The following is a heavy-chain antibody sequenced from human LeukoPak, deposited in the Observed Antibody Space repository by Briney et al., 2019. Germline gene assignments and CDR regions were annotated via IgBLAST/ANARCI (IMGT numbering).Heavy chain of an antibody. CDR3: ARGLVQVYGLRPPDFSYYYMDV. J-gene: IGHJ6*03. CDR1: GFTFSNYN. V-gene: IGHV3-21*01. CDR2: ISGSSTNI. Sequence: GGSLRLSCAASGFTFSNYNMNWVRQAPGKGLEWVSYISGSSTNIYYTDSVKGRFTISRDNAKNSLYLQMNSLRAEDTAVYYCARGLVQVYGLRPPDFSYYYMDVWGKGTTVTVSS. D-gene: IGHD6-19*01.